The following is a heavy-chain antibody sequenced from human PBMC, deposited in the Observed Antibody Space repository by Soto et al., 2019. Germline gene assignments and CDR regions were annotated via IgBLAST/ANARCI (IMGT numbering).Heavy chain of an antibody. Sequence: GGSLRLSCTASGFTFGDYAMSWFRQAPGKGLEWVGFIRSKAYGGTTEYAASVKGRFTISRDDSKSIAYLQMNSLKTEDTAVYYCTRLLMGVRTTVTTKNGNYYYYMDVWGKGTTVTVSS. CDR2: IRSKAYGGTT. CDR1: GFTFGDYA. CDR3: TRLLMGVRTTVTTKNGNYYYYMDV. D-gene: IGHD4-4*01. J-gene: IGHJ6*03. V-gene: IGHV3-49*03.